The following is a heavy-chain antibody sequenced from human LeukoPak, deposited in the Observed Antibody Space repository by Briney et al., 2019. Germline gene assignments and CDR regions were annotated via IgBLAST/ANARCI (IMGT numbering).Heavy chain of an antibody. CDR2: ISWNSGSI. CDR1: GFTYDDYA. V-gene: IGHV3-9*01. CDR3: AKVYGGYSYGLDY. D-gene: IGHD5-18*01. Sequence: GGSLRLSCAASGFTYDDYAMHWVRQAPGKGQEWVSGISWNSGSIGYADSVKGRFTISRDNAKNSLYLQMNSLRAEDTALYYCAKVYGGYSYGLDYWGQGTLVTVSS. J-gene: IGHJ4*02.